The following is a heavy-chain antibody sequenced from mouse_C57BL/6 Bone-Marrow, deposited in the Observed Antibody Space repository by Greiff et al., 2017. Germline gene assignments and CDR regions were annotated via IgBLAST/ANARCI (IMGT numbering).Heavy chain of an antibody. CDR2: IYPRSGHT. Sequence: VQLQQSGAELARPGASVKLSCKASGYTFTSYGISWVKQRTGQGLEWIGEIYPRSGHTYYNEKFKGKATLTADKSSSTAYMELRSLTSEDSAVYFWARRLFVLYYFDYWGQGTTLTVSS. J-gene: IGHJ2*01. CDR1: GYTFTSYG. V-gene: IGHV1-81*01. CDR3: ARRLFVLYYFDY. D-gene: IGHD1-2*01.